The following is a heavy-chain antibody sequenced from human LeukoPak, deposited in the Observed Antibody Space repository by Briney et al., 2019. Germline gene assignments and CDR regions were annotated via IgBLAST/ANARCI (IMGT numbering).Heavy chain of an antibody. D-gene: IGHD2-2*01. CDR1: GGSISSGGYY. Sequence: PSQTLSLTCTVSGGSISSGGYYWSWIRQHPGKGLEWIGYIYYSGSTYYNPSLKSRVTISVDTSKNQFSLKLSSVTAADTAVYYCARENTPAGDIVVVPAAIEVGSNWFDPWGQGTLVTVSS. J-gene: IGHJ5*02. CDR3: ARENTPAGDIVVVPAAIEVGSNWFDP. CDR2: IYYSGST. V-gene: IGHV4-31*03.